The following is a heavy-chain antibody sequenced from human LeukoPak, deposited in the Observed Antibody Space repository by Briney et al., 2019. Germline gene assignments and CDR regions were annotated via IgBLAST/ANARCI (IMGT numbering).Heavy chain of an antibody. CDR1: GFTVSSNY. CDR3: ASDQGY. J-gene: IGHJ4*02. CDR2: IYSGGST. V-gene: IGHV3-66*02. Sequence: GGSLTLSCAASGFTVSSNYMSWVRQAPGRGLEWVSVIYSGGSTYCADSVKGRFTISRDNSKNTLYLQMNSLKAEDTAVYYRASDQGYWGQGTLVTVSS.